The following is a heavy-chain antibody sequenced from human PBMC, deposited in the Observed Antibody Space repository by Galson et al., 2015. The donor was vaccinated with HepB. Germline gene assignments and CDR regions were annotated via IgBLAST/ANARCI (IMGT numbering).Heavy chain of an antibody. CDR2: IDPSDSRT. J-gene: IGHJ4*02. CDR1: GYIFSRFW. Sequence: QSGAEVKKSGESLTISCKGSGYIFSRFWISWVRQMSGKGLEWMGKIDPSDSRTTYSPSFEGHVTFSVDKSINTAYLQWNTLRASDTAMYYCATPLGGADYYSWGQGTLVTVSS. V-gene: IGHV5-10-1*01. D-gene: IGHD3-16*01. CDR3: ATPLGGADYYS.